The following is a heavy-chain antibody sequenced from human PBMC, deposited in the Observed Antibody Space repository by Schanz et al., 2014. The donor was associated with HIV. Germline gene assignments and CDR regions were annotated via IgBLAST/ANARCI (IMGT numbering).Heavy chain of an antibody. V-gene: IGHV3-74*01. CDR3: VRGPGYNMHLDY. Sequence: EVQLVESGGDLVQPGGSLRLSCAASGFTFSNYWMHWVRQAPGKGLVWVSRMDLDGSTTNYADSVKGRFTISRDNAKNTLYLQMDSLRAEDTGVYYCVRGPGYNMHLDYWGQGTLVTVSS. J-gene: IGHJ4*02. CDR2: MDLDGSTT. CDR1: GFTFSNYW. D-gene: IGHD1-20*01.